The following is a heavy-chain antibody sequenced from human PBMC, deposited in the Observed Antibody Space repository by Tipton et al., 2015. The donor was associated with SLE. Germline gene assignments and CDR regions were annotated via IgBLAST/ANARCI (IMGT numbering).Heavy chain of an antibody. CDR3: ARGSPFMEWERNWFDP. Sequence: TLSLTCTVSGGSINSSSSYWGWMRQSPGKGLEWIANVYYGGSTNYNPSLNSRVTISVDTSKNQFSLKVNSVTAADTAVYYCARGSPFMEWERNWFDPWGQGTLVTVSS. V-gene: IGHV4-39*07. D-gene: IGHD3-3*01. J-gene: IGHJ5*02. CDR1: GGSINSSSSY. CDR2: VYYGGST.